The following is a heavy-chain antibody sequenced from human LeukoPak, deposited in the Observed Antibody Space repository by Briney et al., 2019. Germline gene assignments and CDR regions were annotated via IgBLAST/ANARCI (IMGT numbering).Heavy chain of an antibody. D-gene: IGHD5-24*01. V-gene: IGHV3-74*01. CDR1: GFTFSTYW. CDR3: SRAGGDGPTDYYYYMDV. J-gene: IGHJ6*03. CDR2: INYDGTNT. Sequence: GSLRLSCAASGFTFSTYWMHWVRQAPGKGLVWVSRINYDGTNTIYADSVKGRFTISRDNAENTVHLQMNSLRAEDTAVYYCSRAGGDGPTDYYYYMDVWGKGTTVTVSS.